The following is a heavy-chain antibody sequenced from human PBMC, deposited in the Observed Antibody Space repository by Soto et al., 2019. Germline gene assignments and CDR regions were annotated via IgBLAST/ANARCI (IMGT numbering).Heavy chain of an antibody. CDR3: ARREIQGPIDY. CDR1: GYSISRSNW. CDR2: IYYSGTT. Sequence: QVQLQESGPGLVKPSDTLSLTCAVSGYSISRSNWWGWNRQPPGKGLEWIGYIYYSGTTYYNPSLKSRVTMSVDTSKNQFSLKLTSVTAVDTAVYYCARREIQGPIDYWGQGTLVTVSS. J-gene: IGHJ4*02. V-gene: IGHV4-28*01. D-gene: IGHD1-26*01.